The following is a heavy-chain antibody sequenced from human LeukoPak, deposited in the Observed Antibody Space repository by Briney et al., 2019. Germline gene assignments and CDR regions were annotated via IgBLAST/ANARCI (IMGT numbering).Heavy chain of an antibody. CDR1: GGSISSSSYY. Sequence: PSETLSLTCTVSGGSISSSSYYWGWIRQPPGKGLEWIGSIYYSGSTYYNPSLKSRVTISVDTSKNQFSLKLSSVTAADTAVYYCARHLGSGYYYGNWFDPWGQGTLVTVSS. CDR3: ARHLGSGYYYGNWFDP. V-gene: IGHV4-39*01. CDR2: IYYSGST. D-gene: IGHD3-22*01. J-gene: IGHJ5*02.